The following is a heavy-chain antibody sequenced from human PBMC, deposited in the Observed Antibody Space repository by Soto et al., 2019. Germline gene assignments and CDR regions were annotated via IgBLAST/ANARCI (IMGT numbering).Heavy chain of an antibody. V-gene: IGHV4-30-4*01. J-gene: IGHJ6*02. Sequence: PSETLSLTCTVSGGSISSGDYYWSWIRQPPGKGLEWIGYIYYSGSTYYNPSLKSRVTISVDTSKNQFSLKLSSVTAADTAVYYCARVVLSTSVFYPYYYGMDVWGQGTTVTVSS. CDR3: ARVVLSTSVFYPYYYGMDV. CDR1: GGSISSGDYY. CDR2: IYYSGST. D-gene: IGHD2-2*01.